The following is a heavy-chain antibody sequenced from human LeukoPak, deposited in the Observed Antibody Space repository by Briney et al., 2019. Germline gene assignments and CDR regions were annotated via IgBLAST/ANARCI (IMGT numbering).Heavy chain of an antibody. V-gene: IGHV4-34*01. CDR1: GGSFSGYY. CDR2: INHSGST. CDR3: ARGSSGYFKT. Sequence: SETLSLTCDVYGGSFSGYYWSWIRQPPGKGLEWIGEINHSGSTNYNPSLKSRVTISVDTSKNQFSLKLSSVTAADTAVYYCARGSSGYFKTWGQGTLVTVSS. D-gene: IGHD3-22*01. J-gene: IGHJ4*02.